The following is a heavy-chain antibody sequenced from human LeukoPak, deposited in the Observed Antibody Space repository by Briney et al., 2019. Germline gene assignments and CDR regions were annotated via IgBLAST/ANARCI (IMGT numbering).Heavy chain of an antibody. CDR1: GYTLHELS. Sequence: GASVNVSCKVSGYTLHELSMLWVRLAPGKGLEWTGGFDPEDGGTSYAQKFQGRVTMTEDTSTDTAYIELSSLRSEDTAVYYCATASTSRHAFDIWGQGTMVTVSS. D-gene: IGHD4-11*01. CDR3: ATASTSRHAFDI. J-gene: IGHJ3*02. CDR2: FDPEDGGT. V-gene: IGHV1-24*01.